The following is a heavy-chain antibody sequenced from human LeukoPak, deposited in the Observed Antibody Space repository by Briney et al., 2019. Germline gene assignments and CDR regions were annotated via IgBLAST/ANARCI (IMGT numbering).Heavy chain of an antibody. CDR2: IYLTGTT. J-gene: IGHJ4*02. CDR3: AKVSTMVRGVIITNYYFDY. Sequence: GSLRLSCAASGFSVSGNYMSWVRQSPGKGLEWVSAIYLTGTTHYADSVKGRFTISRDNSKNTLYLQMNSLRAEDTAVYYCAKVSTMVRGVIITNYYFDYWGQGTLVTVSS. D-gene: IGHD3-10*01. V-gene: IGHV3-53*01. CDR1: GFSVSGNY.